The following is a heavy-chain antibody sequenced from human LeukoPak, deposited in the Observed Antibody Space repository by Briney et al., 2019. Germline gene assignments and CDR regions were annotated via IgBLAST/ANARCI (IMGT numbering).Heavy chain of an antibody. J-gene: IGHJ5*02. CDR3: ARLVRWAAAASQDGNWFDP. CDR1: GGSISSYY. D-gene: IGHD6-13*01. Sequence: SETLSLTCTVSGGSISSYYWSWIRQPPGKGLEWIGYIYTSGSTNYNPSLKSRVTISVDTSKNQFSLKLSSVTAADTAVYYCARLVRWAAAASQDGNWFDPWGQGTLVTVSS. V-gene: IGHV4-4*09. CDR2: IYTSGST.